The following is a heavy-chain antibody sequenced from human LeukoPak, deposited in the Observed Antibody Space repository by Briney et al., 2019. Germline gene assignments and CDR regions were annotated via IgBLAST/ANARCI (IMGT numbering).Heavy chain of an antibody. CDR1: GFTFSSYA. J-gene: IGHJ4*02. CDR2: ISYDGSNK. D-gene: IGHD6-6*01. CDR3: ARVWGSSSPGY. Sequence: PGRSLRLSCAASGFTFSSYAMHWVRQAPGKGLEWVAVISYDGSNKYYADSVKGRFTISRDNSKNTLYLQMNSLRAEDTAVYYCARVWGSSSPGYWGQGTLVTVSS. V-gene: IGHV3-30*04.